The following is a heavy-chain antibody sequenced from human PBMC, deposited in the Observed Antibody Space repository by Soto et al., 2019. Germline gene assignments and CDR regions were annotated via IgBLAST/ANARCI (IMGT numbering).Heavy chain of an antibody. CDR1: GFTFSSFG. Sequence: EVQLLESGGGLEQPGGSLRLSCTASGFTFSSFGMNWVRQAPGKGLEWLATVSNNGGTTYYEDSVKGRFTISRDTSKNTPYLHMYTRRADHTAVYYCAKGRDGDGHSPGTWFDPWGQGTLVTVSP. V-gene: IGHV3-23*01. CDR2: VSNNGGTT. CDR3: AKGRDGDGHSPGTWFDP. J-gene: IGHJ5*02. D-gene: IGHD2-21*01.